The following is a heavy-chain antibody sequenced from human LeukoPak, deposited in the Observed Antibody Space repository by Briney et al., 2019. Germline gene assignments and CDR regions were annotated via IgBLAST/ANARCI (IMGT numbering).Heavy chain of an antibody. J-gene: IGHJ4*02. V-gene: IGHV1-2*02. CDR1: GYTFTDYY. D-gene: IGHD3-10*01. Sequence: ASVKVSCKASGYTFTDYYIHWVRQAPGQGLEWMGWINPNSGGTNYAQKFQGRVTLTRDMSTSTDYLELSSLRSEDTAVYYCARRGGFTMVRGAPFDYWGQGTLVTVSS. CDR3: ARRGGFTMVRGAPFDY. CDR2: INPNSGGT.